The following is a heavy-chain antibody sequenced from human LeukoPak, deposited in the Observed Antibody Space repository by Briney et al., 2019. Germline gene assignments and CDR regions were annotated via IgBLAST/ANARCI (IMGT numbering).Heavy chain of an antibody. CDR3: MVRGLGGFDY. J-gene: IGHJ4*02. CDR1: GGSISSYY. Sequence: SETLSLTCTVSGGSISSYYWSWIRQPPGKGLEWIGYIYYSGSTNYNPSLKSRVTISVDTSKNQFSLKLSSVTAADTAVYYCMVRGLGGFDYWGQGTLVTVSS. D-gene: IGHD3-10*01. V-gene: IGHV4-59*01. CDR2: IYYSGST.